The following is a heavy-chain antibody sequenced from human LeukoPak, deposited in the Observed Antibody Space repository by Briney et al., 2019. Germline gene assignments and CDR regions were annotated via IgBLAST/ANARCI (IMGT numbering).Heavy chain of an antibody. CDR2: ISYDGSNK. Sequence: QPGGSLRLSCAASGFTFSSYAMHWVRQAPGKGLEWVAVISYDGSNKYYADSVKGRFTISRDNSKNTLYLQMNSLRAEDTAVYYCAKQELGIFQGSDYWGQGTLVTVSS. CDR1: GFTFSSYA. J-gene: IGHJ4*02. CDR3: AKQELGIFQGSDY. V-gene: IGHV3-30-3*02. D-gene: IGHD7-27*01.